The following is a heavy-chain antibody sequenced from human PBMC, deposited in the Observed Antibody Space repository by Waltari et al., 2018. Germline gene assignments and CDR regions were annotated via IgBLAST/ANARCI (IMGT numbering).Heavy chain of an antibody. D-gene: IGHD2-2*02. CDR3: AHSPLGVVVPAAIPSDWFDP. Sequence: QITLKESGPTLVKPTQTLTLTCTFSGFSLSTSGVGVGWIRQPPGKALEWLALIYWNDDKRYSPSLKSRLTITKDTSKNQVVLTMTNMDPVDTATYYCAHSPLGVVVPAAIPSDWFDPWGQGTLVTVSS. CDR1: GFSLSTSGVG. CDR2: IYWNDDK. J-gene: IGHJ5*02. V-gene: IGHV2-5*01.